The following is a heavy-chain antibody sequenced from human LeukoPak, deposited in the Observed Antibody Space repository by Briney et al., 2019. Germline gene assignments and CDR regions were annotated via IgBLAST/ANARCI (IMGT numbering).Heavy chain of an antibody. J-gene: IGHJ4*02. CDR2: ISGDGVT. CDR1: GFTFSSYW. D-gene: IGHD5-18*01. CDR3: ARDHTYGLDY. V-gene: IGHV3-74*01. Sequence: GGSLRLSCEASGFTFSSYWMHWVRQGPGKGLVWVSRISGDGVTSYADSVKGRFTISRDNAKDTLYLQMNNLRAEDTAVYYCARDHTYGLDYWGQGTLVTVSS.